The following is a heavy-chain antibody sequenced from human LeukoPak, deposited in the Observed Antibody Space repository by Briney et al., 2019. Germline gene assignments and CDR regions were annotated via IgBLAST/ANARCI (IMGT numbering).Heavy chain of an antibody. Sequence: PGGSLRLSCAASGFTFSSYGMHWVRQAPGKGLEWVSGITGGGVSTHYADSVKGRFTISRDNSKNTLFLQMNSLRAEDTAIYYCVKDIHTWIQLWLDAWGQGTLVAVSS. J-gene: IGHJ4*02. V-gene: IGHV3-23*01. CDR1: GFTFSSYG. D-gene: IGHD5-18*01. CDR2: ITGGGVST. CDR3: VKDIHTWIQLWLDA.